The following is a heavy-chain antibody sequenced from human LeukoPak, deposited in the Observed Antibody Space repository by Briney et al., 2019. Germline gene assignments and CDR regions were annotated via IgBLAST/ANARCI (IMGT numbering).Heavy chain of an antibody. D-gene: IGHD2-15*01. V-gene: IGHV1-18*01. CDR3: AREPIAAAKRLNYFDY. Sequence: ASVKVSCMASGYTFTSYDISWVRQAPGQGLEWMGWISVYNGNTHYAQKLQGRVTLTTDTSTSTAYMELKSLRSEDTAVYYCAREPIAAAKRLNYFDYWGQGTLVTASS. J-gene: IGHJ4*02. CDR2: ISVYNGNT. CDR1: GYTFTSYD.